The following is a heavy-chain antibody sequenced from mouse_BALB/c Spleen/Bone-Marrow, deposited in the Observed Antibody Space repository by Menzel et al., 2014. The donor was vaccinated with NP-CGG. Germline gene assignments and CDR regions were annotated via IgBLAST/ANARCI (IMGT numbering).Heavy chain of an antibody. CDR2: INSNGGST. V-gene: IGHV5-6-3*01. D-gene: IGHD1-1*01. Sequence: EVQLQESGGGLVQPGGSLKLSCAASGFTFSSYGMSWVRQTPDKRLELVATINSNGGSTYYPDSVKGRFTISRDNAMNTLYLQMSSLKSEDTAMYYCARDYYGSSYAMDYWGQGTSVTVSS. CDR3: ARDYYGSSYAMDY. CDR1: GFTFSSYG. J-gene: IGHJ4*01.